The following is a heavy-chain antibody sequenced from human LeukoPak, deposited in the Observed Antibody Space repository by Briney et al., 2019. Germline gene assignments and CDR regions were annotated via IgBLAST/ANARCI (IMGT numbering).Heavy chain of an antibody. CDR2: IYYSGGT. CDR3: AREVRDSSSSFDI. J-gene: IGHJ3*02. V-gene: IGHV4-59*01. Sequence: SETLSLTCTVSGGSISSYFWASVRQAPGKGLEWIGSIYYSGGTNYNPSLKSRVTISADMSRNQISLNLSSVTPADTAVYYCAREVRDSSSSFDIWGQGTMVIVSS. D-gene: IGHD6-6*01. CDR1: GGSISSYF.